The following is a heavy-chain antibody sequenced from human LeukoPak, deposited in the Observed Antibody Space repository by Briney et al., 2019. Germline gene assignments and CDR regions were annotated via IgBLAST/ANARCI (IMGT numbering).Heavy chain of an antibody. J-gene: IGHJ3*02. V-gene: IGHV3-48*01. CDR2: ISSSSSTI. CDR3: ARDSRNDAFDI. CDR1: GFTFSSYG. Sequence: GGSLRLSCAASGFTFSSYGMSWVRQAPGKGLEWVSYISSSSSTIYYADSVKGRFTISRDNAKNSLYLQMNSLRAEDTAVYYCARDSRNDAFDIWGQGTMVTVSS. D-gene: IGHD1-14*01.